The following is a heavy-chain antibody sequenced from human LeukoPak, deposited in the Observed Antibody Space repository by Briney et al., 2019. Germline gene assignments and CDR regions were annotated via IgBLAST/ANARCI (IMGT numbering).Heavy chain of an antibody. D-gene: IGHD5-18*01. CDR3: ARAFGYSYGYPFDY. Sequence: SQTLSLTCAISGDSVSSNSAAWNWLRQSPSRGLEWLGRTYYRSKWYNDYAVSVKSRITINPDTSKNQFSLQLNSVTPEDTAVYYCARAFGYSYGYPFDYWGQGTLVTVSS. J-gene: IGHJ4*02. V-gene: IGHV6-1*01. CDR2: TYYRSKWYN. CDR1: GDSVSSNSAA.